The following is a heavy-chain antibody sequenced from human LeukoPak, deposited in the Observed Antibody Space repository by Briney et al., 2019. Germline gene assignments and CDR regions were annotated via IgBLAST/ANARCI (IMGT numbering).Heavy chain of an antibody. CDR2: ISWDGGST. J-gene: IGHJ6*04. V-gene: IGHV3-43D*03. CDR1: GFTFDDYA. D-gene: IGHD3-3*01. Sequence: GSLRLSCAASGFTFDDYAMHWVRQAPGKGLEWVSLISWDGGSTYYADSVKGRFTISRDNSKNSLYLQMNSLRAEDTALYYCAKDNEARFLEWLDVWGKGTTVTVSS. CDR3: AKDNEARFLEWLDV.